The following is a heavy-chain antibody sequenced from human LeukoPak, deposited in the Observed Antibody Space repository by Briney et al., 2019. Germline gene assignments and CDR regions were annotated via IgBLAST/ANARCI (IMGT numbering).Heavy chain of an antibody. D-gene: IGHD6-6*01. V-gene: IGHV1-69*04. J-gene: IGHJ4*02. CDR1: GGTFSSYT. Sequence: SVKVSCKASGGTFSSYTISWVRQAPGQGLEWMGRIIPILGIANYAQRFQGRVTITADKSTSTAYMELSSLRSEDTAVYYCARDPPYSSSPRVFDYWGQGTLVTVSS. CDR3: ARDPPYSSSPRVFDY. CDR2: IIPILGIA.